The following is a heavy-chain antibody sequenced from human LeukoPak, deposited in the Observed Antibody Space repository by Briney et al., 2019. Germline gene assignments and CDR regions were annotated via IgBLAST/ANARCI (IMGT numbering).Heavy chain of an antibody. J-gene: IGHJ6*02. Sequence: GGSLRLSCAASGFNFRRYGLHWVRQAPGESLEWVGFLWSDGSNTNYADSVKGRFTIYRDISKNSLYLQMNSLRAEDTAVYYCARDGPHYDLDVWGQGTTVTVSS. CDR1: GFNFRRYG. CDR3: ARDGPHYDLDV. D-gene: IGHD3-3*01. CDR2: LWSDGSNT. V-gene: IGHV3-33*01.